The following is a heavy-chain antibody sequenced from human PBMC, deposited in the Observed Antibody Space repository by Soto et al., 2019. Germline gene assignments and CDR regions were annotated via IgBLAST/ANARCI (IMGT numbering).Heavy chain of an antibody. V-gene: IGHV3-21*01. Sequence: PGGSLRLSCAASGFTFSSYSMSWVRQAPGKGLEWVSSISSGSSYIYYADSVKGRFTISRDNAKNSLYLQMNSLRAEDTAVYYCARDSDYGGNDYWGQGTLVTVSS. J-gene: IGHJ4*02. CDR3: ARDSDYGGNDY. CDR1: GFTFSSYS. CDR2: ISSGSSYI. D-gene: IGHD4-17*01.